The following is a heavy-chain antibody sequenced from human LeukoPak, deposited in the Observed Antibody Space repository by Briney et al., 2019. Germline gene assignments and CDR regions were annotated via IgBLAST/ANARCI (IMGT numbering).Heavy chain of an antibody. V-gene: IGHV4-39*01. Sequence: SETLSLTCTVSGGSISSINYYWGWIRQAPGRGLECIGNIYYVGTTYYNPSLRSRVTISVDTSKGQFSLKLTSVTAADTAVYYCAAYYYGSGSSPGFFDPWGHGALVTVSS. CDR3: AAYYYGSGSSPGFFDP. CDR1: GGSISSINYY. CDR2: IYYVGTT. D-gene: IGHD3-10*01. J-gene: IGHJ5*02.